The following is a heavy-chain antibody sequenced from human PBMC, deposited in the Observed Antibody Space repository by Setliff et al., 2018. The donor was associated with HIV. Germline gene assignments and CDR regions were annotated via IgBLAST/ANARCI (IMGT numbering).Heavy chain of an antibody. CDR3: AREQWLVTRGYFDS. CDR2: INHSGST. J-gene: IGHJ4*02. D-gene: IGHD6-19*01. CDR1: SGSFSGYY. V-gene: IGHV4-34*01. Sequence: SETLSLTCAVYSGSFSGYYWSWIRQPPGKGLEWIGEINHSGSTNYNPSLKSRVTISIDTSKNQFSVKLNFVTAADTAGYYCAREQWLVTRGYFDSWGQGIMVTVSS.